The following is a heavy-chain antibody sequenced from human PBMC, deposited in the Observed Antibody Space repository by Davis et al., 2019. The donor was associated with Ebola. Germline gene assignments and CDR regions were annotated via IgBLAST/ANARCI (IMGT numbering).Heavy chain of an antibody. Sequence: SETLSLTCTVSGGSISSGGYYWSWIRQHPGKGLEWIGYIYYSGSTYYNPSLKSRVTISMGTSKDQFSLRLTSVTEADTAVYYCAKGVGDYGWFDPWGQGTLVTVSA. D-gene: IGHD4-17*01. CDR1: GGSISSGGYY. J-gene: IGHJ5*02. CDR2: IYYSGST. CDR3: AKGVGDYGWFDP. V-gene: IGHV4-31*03.